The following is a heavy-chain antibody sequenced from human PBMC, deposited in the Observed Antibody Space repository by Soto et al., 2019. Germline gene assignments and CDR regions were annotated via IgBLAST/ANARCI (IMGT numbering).Heavy chain of an antibody. Sequence: PGESLKISCKGSGYSFTSYWISWVRQMPGKGLEWMGRIDPSDSYTNYSPSFQGHVTISADKSISTAYLQWSSLKASDTAMSYCASVISDYYYGMDVWGQGTTVTVSS. V-gene: IGHV5-10-1*01. CDR2: IDPSDSYT. CDR1: GYSFTSYW. CDR3: ASVISDYYYGMDV. J-gene: IGHJ6*02.